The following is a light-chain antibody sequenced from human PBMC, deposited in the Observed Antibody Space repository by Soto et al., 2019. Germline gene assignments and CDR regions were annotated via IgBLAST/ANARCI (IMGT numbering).Light chain of an antibody. Sequence: DIQMTQSPSSLSASVGDRVTITCRASQGISSYLAWYQQKPGKVPKLLIYAASTLQSGVPSRFSGSGSGTDFTLTISSLQPEDVATYYCQNYNSAPFTFGGGTKVEIK. CDR3: QNYNSAPFT. J-gene: IGKJ4*01. CDR1: QGISSY. CDR2: AAS. V-gene: IGKV1-27*01.